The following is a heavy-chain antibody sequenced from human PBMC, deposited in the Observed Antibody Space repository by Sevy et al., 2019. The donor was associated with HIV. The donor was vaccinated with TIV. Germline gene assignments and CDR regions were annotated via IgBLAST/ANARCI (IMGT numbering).Heavy chain of an antibody. Sequence: GGSLRLSCTASGFTFSNYWLNWVRHAPGKGLEWVANIKHDGSVTYYADSVKGRFTLSRDDIKNSLPLQMNSLRAEDTAVYYCARGGPLVDGTLIPCGLDVWGQGTTVTVSS. CDR1: GFTFSNYW. CDR2: IKHDGSVT. CDR3: ARGGPLVDGTLIPCGLDV. J-gene: IGHJ6*02. D-gene: IGHD1-7*01. V-gene: IGHV3-7*01.